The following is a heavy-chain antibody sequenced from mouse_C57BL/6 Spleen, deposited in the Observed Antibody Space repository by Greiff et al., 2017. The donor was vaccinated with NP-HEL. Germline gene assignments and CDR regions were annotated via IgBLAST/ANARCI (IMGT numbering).Heavy chain of an antibody. Sequence: QVQLQQSGAELVKPGASVKISCKASGYAFSSYWMNWVKQRPGKGLEWIGQIYPGDGDPNYNGKFKGKATLTAAKSSSTAYMQLSSLTSEDSAVYFCARWGVFITTVVAPFAMDYWGQGTSVTVSS. V-gene: IGHV1-80*01. D-gene: IGHD1-1*01. CDR3: ARWGVFITTVVAPFAMDY. J-gene: IGHJ4*01. CDR1: GYAFSSYW. CDR2: IYPGDGDP.